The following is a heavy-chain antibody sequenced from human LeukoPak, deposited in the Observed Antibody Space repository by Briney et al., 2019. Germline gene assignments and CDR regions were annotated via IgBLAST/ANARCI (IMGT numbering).Heavy chain of an antibody. CDR3: ARASTPYYYDSSGYYVGVNWFDP. Sequence: GGSLRLSCAASGFIFSNYGMNWVRQAPGKGLEWVAAISASGSATSYADSVRGRFTISRDNSKSTTYLQMNSLRAEDTAVYYCARASTPYYYDSSGYYVGVNWFDPWGQGTLVTVSS. CDR2: ISASGSAT. CDR1: GFIFSNYG. J-gene: IGHJ5*02. D-gene: IGHD3-22*01. V-gene: IGHV3-23*01.